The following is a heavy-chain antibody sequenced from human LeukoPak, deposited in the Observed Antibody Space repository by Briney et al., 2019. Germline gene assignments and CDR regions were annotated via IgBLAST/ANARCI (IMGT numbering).Heavy chain of an antibody. CDR1: GGSISSYY. CDR2: IYYSGST. Sequence: SETLSLTCTVSGGSISSYYWNWIRQPPGKGLEWIGYIYYSGSTNYNPSLKSRVSISVDTSKDQFSLKLSSVTAADTAVYYCATGRWGSSWYRGFDPWGQGTLVTVSS. V-gene: IGHV4-59*08. J-gene: IGHJ5*02. CDR3: ATGRWGSSWYRGFDP. D-gene: IGHD6-13*01.